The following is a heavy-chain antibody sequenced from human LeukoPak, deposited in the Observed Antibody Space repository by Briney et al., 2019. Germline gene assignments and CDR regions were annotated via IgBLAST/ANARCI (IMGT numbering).Heavy chain of an antibody. J-gene: IGHJ4*02. D-gene: IGHD5-18*01. CDR3: ARRAYRAPLDTAYYFDY. Sequence: SETLSLTCTVSGGSISNYYWSWIRQPPGKGLEWIGYIYYSGSTNYNPSLKSRVTISVDTSKNQFSLKLSSVTAADTAVYYCARRAYRAPLDTAYYFDYWGQGTLVTVSS. CDR1: GGSISNYY. CDR2: IYYSGST. V-gene: IGHV4-59*08.